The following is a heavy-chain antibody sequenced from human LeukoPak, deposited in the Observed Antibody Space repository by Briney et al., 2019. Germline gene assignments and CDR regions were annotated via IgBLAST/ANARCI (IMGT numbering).Heavy chain of an antibody. J-gene: IGHJ4*02. CDR3: ARDGERGELSLYMDY. CDR2: ISSGGSTI. Sequence: GGSLRLSCAASGFTFSSYEMNWVRQAPGKGLEWVSYISSGGSTIYNADSVKGRFTISRDNAKNSLYLQMNSLRAEDTAVYYCARDGERGELSLYMDYWGQGTLVTVSS. CDR1: GFTFSSYE. D-gene: IGHD3-16*02. V-gene: IGHV3-48*03.